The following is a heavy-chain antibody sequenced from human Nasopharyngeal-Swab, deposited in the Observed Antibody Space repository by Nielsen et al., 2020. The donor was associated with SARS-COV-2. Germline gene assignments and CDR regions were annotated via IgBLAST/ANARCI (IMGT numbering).Heavy chain of an antibody. CDR3: ARLGFATNGFYYYVDY. D-gene: IGHD2-8*01. CDR1: GFTFDDYR. Sequence: GGSLRLSCAASGFTFDDYRMSWVRQAPGKGLEWVSGINWNGGTTDYADSVKGRFAISRDNAKNSLYLQMNSLRAEDTALYHCARLGFATNGFYYYVDYWGQGTLVTVSS. CDR2: INWNGGTT. V-gene: IGHV3-20*01. J-gene: IGHJ4*02.